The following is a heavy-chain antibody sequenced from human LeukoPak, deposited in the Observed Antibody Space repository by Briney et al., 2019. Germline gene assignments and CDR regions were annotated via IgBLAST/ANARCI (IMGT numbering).Heavy chain of an antibody. D-gene: IGHD5-18*01. CDR1: TFTFSSYE. Sequence: QPGGSLRPSCAASTFTFSSYEMNWVRQAPGKGLEWVSYISSSGSTIYYTDSVKGRFTISRDDSKSTLYLQMNSLRDDDTAVHYCARGLAGYSYGPYYGLAVWGQGTTVTVSS. J-gene: IGHJ6*02. V-gene: IGHV3-48*03. CDR2: ISSSGSTI. CDR3: ARGLAGYSYGPYYGLAV.